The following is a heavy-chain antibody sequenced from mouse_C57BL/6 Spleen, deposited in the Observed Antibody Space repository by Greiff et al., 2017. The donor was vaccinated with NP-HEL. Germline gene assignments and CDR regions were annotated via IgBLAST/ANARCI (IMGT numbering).Heavy chain of an antibody. V-gene: IGHV1-81*01. CDR2: IYPRSGNT. D-gene: IGHD2-4*01. J-gene: IGHJ4*01. CDR1: GYTFTSYG. Sequence: QVQLKESGAELARPGASVKLSCKASGYTFTSYGISWVKQRTGQGLEWIGEIYPRSGNTYYNEKFKGKATLTADKSSSTAYMELRSLTSEDSAVYFCARSRDDYDYYAMDYWGQGTSVTVSS. CDR3: ARSRDDYDYYAMDY.